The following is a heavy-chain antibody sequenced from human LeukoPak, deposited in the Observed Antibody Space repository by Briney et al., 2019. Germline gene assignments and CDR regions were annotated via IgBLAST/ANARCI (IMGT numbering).Heavy chain of an antibody. D-gene: IGHD6-19*01. CDR1: GGSISYYY. Sequence: PSETLSLTCTVSGGSISYYYWSWIRQPAGGGLEWIGRIYISGSTNYNPSLKSRVTISIDKSNNQFFLKLNPVTAADTAVYYCARESPTYSSGWYKDFWGQGTLVTVSS. V-gene: IGHV4-4*07. CDR3: ARESPTYSSGWYKDF. J-gene: IGHJ4*02. CDR2: IYISGST.